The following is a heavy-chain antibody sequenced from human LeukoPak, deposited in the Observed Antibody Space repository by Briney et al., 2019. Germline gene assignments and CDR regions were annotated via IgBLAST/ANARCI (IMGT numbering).Heavy chain of an antibody. CDR2: IWRGGNYK. CDR1: GFNFGTHA. J-gene: IGHJ5*02. D-gene: IGHD6-19*01. V-gene: IGHV3-33*01. CDR3: VIDPPDSGWAFWS. Sequence: GGSLRLSCSASGFNFGTHAMHWVRQAPGKGMEWVALIWRGGNYKFYAESVKGRFTISRDDFRSDFSLQMDSLRVEDTALYHCVIDPPDSGWAFWSWGQGALVTVSS.